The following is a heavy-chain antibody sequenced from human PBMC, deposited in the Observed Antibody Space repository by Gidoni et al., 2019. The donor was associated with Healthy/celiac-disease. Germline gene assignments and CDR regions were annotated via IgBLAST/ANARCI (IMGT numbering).Heavy chain of an antibody. J-gene: IGHJ4*02. Sequence: EVQLVESGGGLVQPGGSLRLSCAASGFTFSSYSMNWVRQAPGKGLEWVSSISSSSSYRYYADSVKGRFTISRDNAKNSLYLQMNSLRAEDTAVYYCASFSPEPAATDYWGQGTLVTVSS. CDR3: ASFSPEPAATDY. CDR1: GFTFSSYS. D-gene: IGHD2-2*01. CDR2: ISSSSSYR. V-gene: IGHV3-21*01.